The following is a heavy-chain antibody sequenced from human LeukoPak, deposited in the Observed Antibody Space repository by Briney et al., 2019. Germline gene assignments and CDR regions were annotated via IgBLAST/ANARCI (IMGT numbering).Heavy chain of an antibody. CDR1: GGSISSYY. CDR3: ARDYSAGRGYYDY. J-gene: IGHJ4*02. V-gene: IGHV4-4*07. CDR2: IYTSGST. D-gene: IGHD3-22*01. Sequence: SETLSLTCTVSGGSISSYYWNWIRQPAGKGLEWIGRIYTSGSTSYNPSLKSRVTMSVDTSKNQFSLKLRSVTAADTAVYYCARDYSAGRGYYDYWGQGTLVTVSS.